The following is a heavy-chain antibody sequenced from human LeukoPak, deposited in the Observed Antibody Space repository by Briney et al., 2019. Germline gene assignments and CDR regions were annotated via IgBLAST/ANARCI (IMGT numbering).Heavy chain of an antibody. Sequence: PSETLSLTCTVSGGSISSYYWSWIRKPPGKGLECIGYIYYSGSTNYNPSLKSRVTISVDTSKNQFSLKLSSVTAADTAVYYCARVKRTYDSSGYFLFFDYWGQGTLVTVSS. CDR2: IYYSGST. CDR3: ARVKRTYDSSGYFLFFDY. D-gene: IGHD3-22*01. J-gene: IGHJ4*02. CDR1: GGSISSYY. V-gene: IGHV4-59*01.